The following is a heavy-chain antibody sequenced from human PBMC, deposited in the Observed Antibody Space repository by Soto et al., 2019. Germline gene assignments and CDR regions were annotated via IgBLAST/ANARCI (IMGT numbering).Heavy chain of an antibody. D-gene: IGHD1-26*01. CDR2: VYFSGSA. V-gene: IGHV4-30-4*08. J-gene: IGHJ3*01. CDR3: ARVSIAIVTGQGGADV. Sequence: QVHLQESGPGLVRPSQTLSLTCTVSGGSISSGTHYWSWIRQTPGKGLEFIGHVYFSGSAYYKSFVKSGFNIKTETAKNHLSYTLASVTSAATVIYLCARVSIAIVTGQGGADVRWPGTGVSVSS. CDR1: GGSISSGTHY.